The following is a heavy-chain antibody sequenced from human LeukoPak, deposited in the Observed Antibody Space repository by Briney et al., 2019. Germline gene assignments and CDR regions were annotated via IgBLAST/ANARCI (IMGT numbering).Heavy chain of an antibody. CDR2: IYTSGST. Sequence: SETLSLTCTVSGGSISSYHWSWIRQPAGKGLEWIGRIYTSGSTNYNPSLKSRVTMSVDTSKNQFSLKLSSVTAADTAVYYCARSHCSGGSCFSSWFDPWGQGTLVTVSS. CDR1: GGSISSYH. J-gene: IGHJ5*02. V-gene: IGHV4-4*07. D-gene: IGHD2-15*01. CDR3: ARSHCSGGSCFSSWFDP.